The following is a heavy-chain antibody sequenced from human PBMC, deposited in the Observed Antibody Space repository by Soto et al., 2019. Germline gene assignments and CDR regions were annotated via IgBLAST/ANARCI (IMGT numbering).Heavy chain of an antibody. D-gene: IGHD3-10*01. J-gene: IGHJ4*02. CDR1: GFSVSSNY. Sequence: EVQLVESEGSLVQPGGSLRLSCAASGFSVSSNYMTWVRQAPGQGLECVSVIYSGGNTYYADSVKGRFTISRDNSKNTLYLQMNNVRAEDTAVYYCARRHFYGSDWGQGTLVTVSS. V-gene: IGHV3-66*04. CDR2: IYSGGNT. CDR3: ARRHFYGSD.